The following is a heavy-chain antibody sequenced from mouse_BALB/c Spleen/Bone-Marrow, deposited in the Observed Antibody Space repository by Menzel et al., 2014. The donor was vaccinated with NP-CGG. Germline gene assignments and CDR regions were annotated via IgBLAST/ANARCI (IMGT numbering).Heavy chain of an antibody. D-gene: IGHD1-1*01. CDR2: INPDSSTI. CDR1: GFDFSRYW. CDR3: ARQGYYGRSDY. J-gene: IGHJ2*01. Sequence: DVKLVESGGGLVQPGGSLKLSCAASGFDFSRYWMSWVRQAPGKGLKWIGEINPDSSTINYTPSLKDKFIISRDNAKNTLYLQMSKVRPEDTALYYCARQGYYGRSDYWGQGTTLTVSS. V-gene: IGHV4-1*02.